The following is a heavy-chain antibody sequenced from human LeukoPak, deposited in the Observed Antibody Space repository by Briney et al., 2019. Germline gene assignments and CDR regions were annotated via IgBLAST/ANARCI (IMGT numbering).Heavy chain of an antibody. CDR1: GGSVSSGSYY. D-gene: IGHD5-12*01. J-gene: IGHJ6*02. Sequence: SETLSLTCTVSGGSVSSGSYYWSWIRQPPGKGLEWIGYIYYSGSTNYNPSLKSRVTISVGTSKNQFSLKLSSVTAADTAVYYCARESGAYYYGMDVWGQGTTVTVSS. CDR2: IYYSGST. V-gene: IGHV4-61*01. CDR3: ARESGAYYYGMDV.